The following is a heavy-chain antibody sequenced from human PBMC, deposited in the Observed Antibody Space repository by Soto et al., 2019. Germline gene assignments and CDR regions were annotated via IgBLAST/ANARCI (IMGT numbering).Heavy chain of an antibody. CDR3: ASSYSSSWYYFDY. J-gene: IGHJ4*02. Sequence: GGSLRLSCAASGFTFSSYAMHWVRQAPGKGLEWVAVISYDGSNKYYADSVKGRFTISRDNSKNTLYLQMNSLRAEDTAVYYCASSYSSSWYYFDYWGQGTLVTVSS. CDR2: ISYDGSNK. D-gene: IGHD6-13*01. V-gene: IGHV3-30-3*01. CDR1: GFTFSSYA.